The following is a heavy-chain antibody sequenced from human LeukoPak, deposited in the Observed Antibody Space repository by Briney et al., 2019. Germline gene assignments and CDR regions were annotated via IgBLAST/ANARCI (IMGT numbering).Heavy chain of an antibody. J-gene: IGHJ5*02. CDR2: IYSGGST. CDR3: ARVYSSGWSNWFDP. V-gene: IGHV3-66*01. D-gene: IGHD6-19*01. Sequence: PGGSLRLSCAASGFTVSSNYMSWVRQAPGKGLEWVSVIYSGGSTYYADSVKGRFTISRDNSKNTLYIQMNSLRAEDTAVYYCARVYSSGWSNWFDPWGQGTLVTVSS. CDR1: GFTVSSNY.